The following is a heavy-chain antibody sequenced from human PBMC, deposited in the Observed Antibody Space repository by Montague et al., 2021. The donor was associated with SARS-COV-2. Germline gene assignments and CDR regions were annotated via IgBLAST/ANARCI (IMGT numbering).Heavy chain of an antibody. CDR3: ARSGGSYFSPFDY. CDR1: GFTFSSYA. CDR2: ISYDGSNK. V-gene: IGHV3-30-3*01. Sequence: SLRLSCAASGFTFSSYAMHWVHQAPGKGLEWVAVISYDGSNKYYADSVKGRFTISRDNPKNTLYLQMNSLRAEDTAVYYCARSGGSYFSPFDYWGQGTLVTVSS. D-gene: IGHD1-26*01. J-gene: IGHJ4*02.